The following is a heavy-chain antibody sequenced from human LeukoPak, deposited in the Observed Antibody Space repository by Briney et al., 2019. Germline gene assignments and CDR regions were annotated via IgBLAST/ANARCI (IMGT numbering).Heavy chain of an antibody. Sequence: SETLSLTCTVSGGSISSSSYYWGWIRQPPGKGLEWIGSIYYSGSTYYNPSLKSRVTISVDTSKNQFSLKLSSVTAADTTVYYCARVVEVYGSGSPNYYYYMDVWGKGTTVTVSS. D-gene: IGHD3-10*01. CDR3: ARVVEVYGSGSPNYYYYMDV. CDR2: IYYSGST. V-gene: IGHV4-39*07. J-gene: IGHJ6*03. CDR1: GGSISSSSYY.